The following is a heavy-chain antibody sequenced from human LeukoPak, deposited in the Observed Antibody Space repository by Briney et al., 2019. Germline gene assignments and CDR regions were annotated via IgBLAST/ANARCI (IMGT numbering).Heavy chain of an antibody. CDR3: ARDLLDYYDSSGLGI. CDR2: IYSGGST. J-gene: IGHJ3*02. Sequence: GGSLRLSCAASGFTVSSNYMSWVRQAPGKGLEWVSVIYSGGSTYYADSVKGRFTISRDNSKNTLYLQMNSLRAEDTAVYYCARDLLDYYDSSGLGIWGQGTMVTVSS. V-gene: IGHV3-53*01. CDR1: GFTVSSNY. D-gene: IGHD3-22*01.